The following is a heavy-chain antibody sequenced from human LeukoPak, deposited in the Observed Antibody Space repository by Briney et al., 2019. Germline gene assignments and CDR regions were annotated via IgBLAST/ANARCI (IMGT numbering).Heavy chain of an antibody. CDR3: ARFPSLWFGELLSYFDY. Sequence: GGSLRLSCAASGFTFSSYEMNWVRQAPGKGLEWVSYISSSGSTIYYADSVKGRFTISRDNAKNSLYLQMNSLRAEDTAVYYCARFPSLWFGELLSYFDYWGQGTLVTVSS. J-gene: IGHJ4*02. D-gene: IGHD3-10*01. V-gene: IGHV3-48*03. CDR1: GFTFSSYE. CDR2: ISSSGSTI.